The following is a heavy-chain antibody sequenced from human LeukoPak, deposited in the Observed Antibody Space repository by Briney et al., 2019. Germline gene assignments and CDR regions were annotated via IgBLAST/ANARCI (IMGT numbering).Heavy chain of an antibody. J-gene: IGHJ6*02. CDR1: GFTFSSYA. CDR3: AKDQYDFWSGYGPSGMDV. CDR2: ISGSGGST. Sequence: GGSLRLSCAASGFTFSSYAMSWVRQAPGKGLEWVSAISGSGGSTYYADSVKGRFTISRDNSKNTLYLQMNSLRAEDTAVYYCAKDQYDFWSGYGPSGMDVWGQGTTVTVSS. V-gene: IGHV3-23*01. D-gene: IGHD3-3*01.